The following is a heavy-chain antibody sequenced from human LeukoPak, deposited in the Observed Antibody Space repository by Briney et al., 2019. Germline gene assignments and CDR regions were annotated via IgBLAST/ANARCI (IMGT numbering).Heavy chain of an antibody. CDR2: ISYDASFT. D-gene: IGHD3-10*01. CDR1: GFTFDKAW. Sequence: GGSLRLSCAASGFTFDKAWMTWVRQAPGRGLEWVAGISYDASFTYYADSVKGRFTISRDNSKNTLYLQLNSLRTEDTAVHYCAKGGIGGFYYMDVWGKGTTVTVSS. V-gene: IGHV3-30*18. CDR3: AKGGIGGFYYMDV. J-gene: IGHJ6*03.